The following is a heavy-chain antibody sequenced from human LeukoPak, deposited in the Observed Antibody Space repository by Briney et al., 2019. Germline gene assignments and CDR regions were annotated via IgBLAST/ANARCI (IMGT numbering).Heavy chain of an antibody. V-gene: IGHV1-3*01. Sequence: ASVKVSCKASGHTFTRRAMHWVRPAPGHRLEWMGWINVGNGNTKYSQKFQGRVTFTRDTSANTAYMEVSSLKSEDMAVYYCAIGETPGSYYRSWGQGTLVTVSS. CDR2: INVGNGNT. J-gene: IGHJ5*02. D-gene: IGHD3-10*01. CDR1: GHTFTRRA. CDR3: AIGETPGSYYRS.